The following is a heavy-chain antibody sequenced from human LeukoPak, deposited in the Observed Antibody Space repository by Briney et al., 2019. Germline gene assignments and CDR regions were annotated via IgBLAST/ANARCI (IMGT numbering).Heavy chain of an antibody. D-gene: IGHD3-16*01. Sequence: SETLSLTCTVSGGSIRSSYYYWGWIRQPPGKGLEWIGSIYDSGSTYYNPSLKSRVTISVDTSKNQFSLKLNSVTAADTAVYYCARQVTFGYAYAYYFDYWGQGTLVTVSS. CDR1: GGSIRSSYYY. J-gene: IGHJ4*02. CDR3: ARQVTFGYAYAYYFDY. V-gene: IGHV4-39*01. CDR2: IYDSGST.